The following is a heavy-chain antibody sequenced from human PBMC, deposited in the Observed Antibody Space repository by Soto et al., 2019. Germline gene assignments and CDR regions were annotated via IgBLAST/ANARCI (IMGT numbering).Heavy chain of an antibody. CDR1: GFTFGRHG. CDR3: ARDDDYGDNGLDY. V-gene: IGHV3-33*01. Sequence: QVQLVESGGGVVQPGGSLRLSCAASGFTFGRHGMHWVRQAPGKGLEWVAVIGSDGRRASYADSVKGRFTISRDNGQNTLYLQMNSLRADETAVDYCARDDDYGDNGLDYWGQGTLVTVSS. CDR2: IGSDGRRA. J-gene: IGHJ4*02. D-gene: IGHD4-17*01.